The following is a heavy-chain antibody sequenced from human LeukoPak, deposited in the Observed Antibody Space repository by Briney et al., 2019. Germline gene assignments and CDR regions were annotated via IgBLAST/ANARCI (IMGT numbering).Heavy chain of an antibody. Sequence: GGSLRLSCAASGFTFSSYAMHWVRQAPGKGLEWVAVISYDGSNKYYADSVKGRFTISRDNSKNTLYLQMNSLRADDTAVYYCAKGDCSSTNCYPDYWGQGILVTVSS. CDR1: GFTFSSYA. V-gene: IGHV3-30*04. J-gene: IGHJ4*02. CDR3: AKGDCSSTNCYPDY. D-gene: IGHD2-2*01. CDR2: ISYDGSNK.